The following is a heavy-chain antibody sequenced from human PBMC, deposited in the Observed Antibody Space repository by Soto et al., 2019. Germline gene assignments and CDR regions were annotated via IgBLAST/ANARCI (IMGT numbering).Heavy chain of an antibody. Sequence: DVQMSESGGGLVQPGGSLRLSCAASGFTFSSSAMGWVRQTPGKGLEWVSSISDSGATTYYANSVKGRFAISRDNSKNTLYLQMNSLRVDDTAVYYCAKEAPYTSIPKGWFGPWGQGALVTVSS. V-gene: IGHV3-23*01. CDR3: AKEAPYTSIPKGWFGP. J-gene: IGHJ5*02. D-gene: IGHD6-13*01. CDR1: GFTFSSSA. CDR2: ISDSGATT.